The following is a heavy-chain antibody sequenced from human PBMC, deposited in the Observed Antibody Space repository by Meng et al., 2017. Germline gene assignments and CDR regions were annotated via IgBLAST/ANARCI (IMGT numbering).Heavy chain of an antibody. V-gene: IGHV3-30*04. CDR1: GLTFSRYA. Sequence: QMVGSGWGMVKPWGSCGLALAASGLTFSRYAMHWARQAPGKGLEWVEVISYDESNKYYADSVKGRFTISRDNSKNRLYLQMNSLRAEDTAVYYCARVGMADPPDWGQGTLVTVSS. CDR3: ARVGMADPPD. D-gene: IGHD5-24*01. CDR2: ISYDESNK. J-gene: IGHJ4*02.